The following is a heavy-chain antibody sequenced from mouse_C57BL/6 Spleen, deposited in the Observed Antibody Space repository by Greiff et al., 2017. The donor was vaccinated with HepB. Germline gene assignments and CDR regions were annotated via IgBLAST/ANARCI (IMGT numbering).Heavy chain of an antibody. J-gene: IGHJ2*01. D-gene: IGHD2-2*01. Sequence: EVKLMESGGGLVKPGGSLKLSCAASGFTFSSYAMSWVRQTPEKRLEWVATISDGGSYTYYPDNVKGRFTISRDNAKNNLYLQMSHLKSEDTAMYYCARGGYDVLFDYWGQGTTLTVSS. V-gene: IGHV5-4*03. CDR3: ARGGYDVLFDY. CDR1: GFTFSSYA. CDR2: ISDGGSYT.